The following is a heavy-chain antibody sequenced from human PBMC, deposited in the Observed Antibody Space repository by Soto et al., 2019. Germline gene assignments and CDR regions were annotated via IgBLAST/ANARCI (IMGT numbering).Heavy chain of an antibody. D-gene: IGHD3-22*01. CDR3: AKSRTYYYDSSGSDWFDP. Sequence: GSLLLSCSASGFTFSSYAMSWVRQAPGKGLEWVSAISGSGGSTYYADSVKGRFTISRDNSKNTLYLQMNSLRAEDTAVYYCAKSRTYYYDSSGSDWFDPWGQGTLVTVYS. V-gene: IGHV3-23*01. CDR1: GFTFSSYA. CDR2: ISGSGGST. J-gene: IGHJ5*02.